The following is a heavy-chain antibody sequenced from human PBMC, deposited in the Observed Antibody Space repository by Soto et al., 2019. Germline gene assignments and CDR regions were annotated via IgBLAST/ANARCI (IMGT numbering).Heavy chain of an antibody. CDR2: ISGSGGST. CDR1: GFTFSSYA. D-gene: IGHD3-3*01. Sequence: GGSLRLSCAASGFTFSSYAMSWVRQAPGKGLEWVSAISGSGGSTYYADSVKGRFTISRDNSKNTLYLQMNSLRAEDTAVYYCAKELRFLEWLSSGDYYYMDVWGKGTTVTVSS. V-gene: IGHV3-23*01. J-gene: IGHJ6*03. CDR3: AKELRFLEWLSSGDYYYMDV.